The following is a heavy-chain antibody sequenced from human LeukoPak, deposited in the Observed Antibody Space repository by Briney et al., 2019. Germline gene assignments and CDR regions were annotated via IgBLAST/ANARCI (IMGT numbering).Heavy chain of an antibody. CDR2: ISSSSSTI. CDR3: ARDPGGRFDY. Sequence: PGGSLRLSCTASGFTFSSYSMNWVRQAPGKGLEWVSYISSSSSTIYYADSVKGRFTISRDNAKNSLYLQMNSLRADDTAVYYCARDPGGRFDYWGQGTLVTVSS. D-gene: IGHD3-10*01. V-gene: IGHV3-48*01. J-gene: IGHJ4*02. CDR1: GFTFSSYS.